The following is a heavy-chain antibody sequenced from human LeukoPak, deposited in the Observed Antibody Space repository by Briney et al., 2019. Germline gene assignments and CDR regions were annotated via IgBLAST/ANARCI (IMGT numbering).Heavy chain of an antibody. CDR2: MYYSGSA. V-gene: IGHV4-59*01. CDR3: VRSSTYHLFDD. J-gene: IGHJ4*02. CDR1: GDSISSNY. Sequence: SETLSLTCTFPGDSISSNYWSWIRQPPGKGLEWIVYMYYSGSANYNPSLKSRVTISVDTSKNQFSLKLTSVTAADTAVYYCVRSSTYHLFDDWGQGTLVTVSS. D-gene: IGHD2-15*01.